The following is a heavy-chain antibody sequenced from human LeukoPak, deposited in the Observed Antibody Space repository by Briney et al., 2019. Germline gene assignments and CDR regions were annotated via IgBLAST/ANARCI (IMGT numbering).Heavy chain of an antibody. Sequence: GGSLRLSCAASGFTFSSYGMHWVRQAPGKGLEWVAVISYDGSNKYYADSVKGRSTISRDNSKNTLYLQMNSLRAEDTAVYYCAKETGYSSRWGGHYYYGMDVWGQGTTVTVSS. CDR2: ISYDGSNK. J-gene: IGHJ6*02. CDR3: AKETGYSSRWGGHYYYGMDV. D-gene: IGHD6-13*01. V-gene: IGHV3-30*18. CDR1: GFTFSSYG.